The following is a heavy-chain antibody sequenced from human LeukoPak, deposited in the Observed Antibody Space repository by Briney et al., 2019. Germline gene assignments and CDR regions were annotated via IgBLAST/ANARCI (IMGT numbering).Heavy chain of an antibody. J-gene: IGHJ4*02. D-gene: IGHD3-10*01. CDR3: ASYGSHWY. CDR2: ITRSSYI. Sequence: GGSLRLSCAASGFTFSTYSMNWVRQAPGKGLEWVSSITRSSYIYYADSVKGRFTISRDNAKNSLYLQMDSLRAEDTAVYYCASYGSHWYWGQGTLVTVSS. CDR1: GFTFSTYS. V-gene: IGHV3-21*01.